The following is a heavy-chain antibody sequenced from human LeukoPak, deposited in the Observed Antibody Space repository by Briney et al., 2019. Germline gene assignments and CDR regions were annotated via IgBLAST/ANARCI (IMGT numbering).Heavy chain of an antibody. J-gene: IGHJ6*03. CDR3: ARLGAGPNYYYYYYMDV. V-gene: IGHV4-34*01. Sequence: SETLSLTCAVYGGSFSGYYWSWIRQPPGKGLEWIGEINHSGSTNYNPSLKSRVTISVDTSKNQFSLKLSSVTAADTAVYYCARLGAGPNYYYYYYMDVWGKGTTVTISS. CDR2: INHSGST. D-gene: IGHD1-26*01. CDR1: GGSFSGYY.